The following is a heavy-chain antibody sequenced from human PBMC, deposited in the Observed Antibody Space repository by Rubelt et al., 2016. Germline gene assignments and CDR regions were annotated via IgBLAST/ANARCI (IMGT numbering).Heavy chain of an antibody. V-gene: IGHV3-30*07. CDR1: GFTFSTYT. CDR2: LSYDGGHE. D-gene: IGHD6-6*01. J-gene: IGHJ4*02. CDR3: ARESYSSSSFYYFDY. Sequence: QVQLVESGGGVVQPGGSLRLSCAASGFTFSTYTMHWVALLSYDGGHEFYADSVKGRFTISRDNAKNSLYLQMNSLRAEDTAVYYCARESYSSSSFYYFDYWGQGTLVTVSS.